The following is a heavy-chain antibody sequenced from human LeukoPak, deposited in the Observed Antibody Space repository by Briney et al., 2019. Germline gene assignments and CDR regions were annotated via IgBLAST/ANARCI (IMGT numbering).Heavy chain of an antibody. D-gene: IGHD3-22*01. V-gene: IGHV1-18*01. CDR2: ISTYNGNT. J-gene: IGHJ3*02. CDR3: ARGFPGASGYYDAGDAFNI. Sequence: ASVKVSCKASGYTFTSYGITWMRQAPGQGLEWMGWISTYNGNTYYAQKVQGRVTMTTDTSTSTAYMELRSLRSDDTAVYYCARGFPGASGYYDAGDAFNIWGRGTMVTVSS. CDR1: GYTFTSYG.